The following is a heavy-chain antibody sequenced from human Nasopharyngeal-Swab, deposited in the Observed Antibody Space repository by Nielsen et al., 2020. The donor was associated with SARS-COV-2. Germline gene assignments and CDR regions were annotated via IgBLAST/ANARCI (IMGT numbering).Heavy chain of an antibody. J-gene: IGHJ6*02. CDR2: IYYSGST. CDR3: ARSEIAAGRPYYYYGMDV. D-gene: IGHD6-13*01. V-gene: IGHV4-61*08. CDR1: GGSISSGGYY. Sequence: GALRLSCTVSGGSISSGGYYWSWIRQHPGKGLEWIGYIYYSGSTNYNPSLKSRVTISVDTSKNQFSLKLSSVTAADTAVYYCARSEIAAGRPYYYYGMDVWGQGTTVTVSS.